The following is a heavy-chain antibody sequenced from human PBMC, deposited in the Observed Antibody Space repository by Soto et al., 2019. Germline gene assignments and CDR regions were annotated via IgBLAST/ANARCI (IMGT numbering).Heavy chain of an antibody. CDR2: INAGNGNT. CDR1: GYTFTSYA. CDR3: ARDLPDILTGYTFDY. Sequence: ASVKVSCKASGYTFTSYAMHWVRQAPGQRLEWMGWINAGNGNTKYSQKFQGRVTITRDTSASTAYMELSSLRSEDTAVYYCARDLPDILTGYTFDYWGQGTLVTVPQ. D-gene: IGHD3-9*01. V-gene: IGHV1-3*01. J-gene: IGHJ4*02.